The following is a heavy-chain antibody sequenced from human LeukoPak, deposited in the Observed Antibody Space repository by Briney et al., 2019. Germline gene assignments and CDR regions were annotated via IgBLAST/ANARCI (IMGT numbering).Heavy chain of an antibody. D-gene: IGHD1-1*01. CDR3: ATDPSYNWDHVPPRMDV. J-gene: IGHJ6*02. CDR1: GFTLSNYS. CDR2: ISISSSYI. Sequence: GGSLRLSCAVSGFTLSNYSTNWVRQAPGKGLEWVSSISISSSYIYNADSMKGRFTISRDNANNSLYLQMNSLRAEDTAVYYYATDPSYNWDHVPPRMDVWGQGTTVTVSS. V-gene: IGHV3-21*01.